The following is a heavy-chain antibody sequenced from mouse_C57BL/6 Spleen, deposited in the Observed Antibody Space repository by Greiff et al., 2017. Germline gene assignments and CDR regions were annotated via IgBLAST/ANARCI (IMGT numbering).Heavy chain of an antibody. CDR3: ASRWELNYFDY. Sequence: VQLQQSGPELVKPGASVKISCKASGYTFTDYYMNWVKQSHGKSLEWIGDINPNNGGTSYNQKFKGKATLTVDKSSSTAYMELRSLTSEDSAVYYCASRWELNYFDYWGQGTTLTVSS. CDR2: INPNNGGT. V-gene: IGHV1-26*01. J-gene: IGHJ2*01. D-gene: IGHD1-1*02. CDR1: GYTFTDYY.